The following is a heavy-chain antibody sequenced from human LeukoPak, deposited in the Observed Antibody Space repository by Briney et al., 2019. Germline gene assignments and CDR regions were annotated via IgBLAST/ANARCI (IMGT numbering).Heavy chain of an antibody. J-gene: IGHJ3*02. V-gene: IGHV1-69*05. CDR3: ARGVSKGPAARYQFHI. D-gene: IGHD2-2*01. CDR1: GGTFSSYA. CDR2: IIPIFGTA. Sequence: GASVKVSCKASGGTFSSYAISWVRQAPGQGLEWMGGIIPIFGTANYAQKFQGRVTITTDESTSTAYMELSSLRSEDTAVYYCARGVSKGPAARYQFHIWGQGTMVTVSS.